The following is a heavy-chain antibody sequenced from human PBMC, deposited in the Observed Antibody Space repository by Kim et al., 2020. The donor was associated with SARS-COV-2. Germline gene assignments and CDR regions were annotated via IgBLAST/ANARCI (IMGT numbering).Heavy chain of an antibody. Sequence: ASVKVSCKASGYTFTSYGITWVRQAPGQRPEWLGWISPYNGDTNYAQKVRGRVTMTTDTSTSTAYMELRRLRSDDTAVYFCARGGMYCSSISCYVLDYWGQGTRVTVS. V-gene: IGHV1-18*01. J-gene: IGHJ4*02. CDR2: ISPYNGDT. CDR3: ARGGMYCSSISCYVLDY. D-gene: IGHD2-2*01. CDR1: GYTFTSYG.